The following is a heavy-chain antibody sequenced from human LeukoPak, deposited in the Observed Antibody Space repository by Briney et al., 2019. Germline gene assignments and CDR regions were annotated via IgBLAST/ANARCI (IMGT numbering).Heavy chain of an antibody. V-gene: IGHV3-23*01. Sequence: PGGSLRLSCAASGFTFSYAMSWVRQAPGKGLEWVSTISGSGGSTYYADSVKGRFIISRDNSENTLFLQMNSLRAEDTAVYYCAKDSPGSHPWGQGTLVTVSS. CDR2: ISGSGGST. CDR3: AKDSPGSHP. CDR1: GFTFSYA. J-gene: IGHJ5*02. D-gene: IGHD3-10*01.